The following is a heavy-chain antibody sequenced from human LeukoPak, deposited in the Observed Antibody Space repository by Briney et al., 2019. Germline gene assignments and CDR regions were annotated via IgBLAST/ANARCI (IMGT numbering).Heavy chain of an antibody. CDR3: AKDSGTIGNKVYYMDV. J-gene: IGHJ6*03. D-gene: IGHD3-9*01. CDR2: ISWDGGST. Sequence: PGGSLRLSCVASGFTFSSHGMNWVRQAPGKGLEWVSLISWDGGSTYYADSVKGRFTISRDNSKNSLYLQMNSLRAEDTALYYCAKDSGTIGNKVYYMDVWGKGTTVTVSS. CDR1: GFTFSSHG. V-gene: IGHV3-43D*03.